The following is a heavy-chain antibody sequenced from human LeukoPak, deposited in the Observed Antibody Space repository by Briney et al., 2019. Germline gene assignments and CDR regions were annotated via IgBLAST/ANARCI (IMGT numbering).Heavy chain of an antibody. D-gene: IGHD3-9*01. CDR2: IRYSASDT. CDR3: ARAPRSFQAGYLDWLPNYFHYYYMDV. CDR1: GFTFSHYG. V-gene: IGHV3-30*02. J-gene: IGHJ6*03. Sequence: GGSLRLSCAASGFTFSHYGMHWVRQAPGKGLEWVAFIRYSASDTYYADSVKGRFTISRDNAKKSLYLQMNSLRAEDTAVYYCARAPRSFQAGYLDWLPNYFHYYYMDVWGKGTTVTVSS.